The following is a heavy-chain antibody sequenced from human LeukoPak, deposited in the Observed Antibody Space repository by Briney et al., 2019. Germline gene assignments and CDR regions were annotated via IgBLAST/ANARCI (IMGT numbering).Heavy chain of an antibody. Sequence: QPGRSLRLSCAASGFTFDDYAMHWVRQAPGKGLEWVSGISWNSGSIGYADSVKGRFTISRDNAKNSLYLQMNSLRAEDTAVYYCARDHDYGDYGVGYWGQGTLVTVSS. J-gene: IGHJ4*02. V-gene: IGHV3-9*01. CDR2: ISWNSGSI. CDR1: GFTFDDYA. D-gene: IGHD4-17*01. CDR3: ARDHDYGDYGVGY.